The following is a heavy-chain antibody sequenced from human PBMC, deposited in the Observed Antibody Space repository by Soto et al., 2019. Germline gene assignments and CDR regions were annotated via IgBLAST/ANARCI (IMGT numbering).Heavy chain of an antibody. Sequence: VQLVESGGGVVQPGKSLRLACAASGFTFSSYAMHWVRQAPGKGLEWVALIWFDGSKEFYADSVKGRFIISRDNSKNMLFLQINSLRADDTSKYYCASDPGRNWSTTICYVPPYWGQGTLVTVSS. D-gene: IGHD2-2*01. CDR3: ASDPGRNWSTTICYVPPY. V-gene: IGHV3-33*01. J-gene: IGHJ4*02. CDR2: IWFDGSKE. CDR1: GFTFSSYA.